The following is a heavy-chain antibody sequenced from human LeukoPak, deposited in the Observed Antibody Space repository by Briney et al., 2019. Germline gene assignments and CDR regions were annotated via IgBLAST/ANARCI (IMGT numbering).Heavy chain of an antibody. Sequence: GASVKVSCKASGYTFTSQYIHWVRQAPGQGLEWMGIINPSGASTSYAQKFQGRVTMTRDTLTSTVYMELSSLRSEDTAMYYCARGGGIAVAKHNWFDSWGQGTLVAVSS. CDR3: ARGGGIAVAKHNWFDS. D-gene: IGHD6-13*01. V-gene: IGHV1-46*01. J-gene: IGHJ5*01. CDR2: INPSGAST. CDR1: GYTFTSQY.